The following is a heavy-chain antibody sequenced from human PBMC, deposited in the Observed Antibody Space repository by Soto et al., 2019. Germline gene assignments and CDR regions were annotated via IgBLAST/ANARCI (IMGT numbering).Heavy chain of an antibody. Sequence: EVQLVESGGGLVQPGGSLRLSCAASGFTFSTYEMNWVRQAPGKGLEWVSYISSGSITIYYADSVKGRFTISGDNAKNSLHLQMNSLRAEDTAVYYCAREVNRAVAGTGLDAFDIWGQGTMVTVSS. CDR2: ISSGSITI. J-gene: IGHJ3*02. D-gene: IGHD6-19*01. CDR1: GFTFSTYE. V-gene: IGHV3-48*03. CDR3: AREVNRAVAGTGLDAFDI.